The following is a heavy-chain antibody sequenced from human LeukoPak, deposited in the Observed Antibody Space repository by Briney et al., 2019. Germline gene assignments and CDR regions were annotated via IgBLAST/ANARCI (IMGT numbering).Heavy chain of an antibody. V-gene: IGHV3-23*01. CDR3: AKRGDSAGYSYDS. J-gene: IGHJ4*02. Sequence: TGGSLRLSCAASGLTFSSYAMSWVRQAPGKGLEWVSTIGSSGSPTYYADSVKGRFTISRDNSMNTLYLQINGLRVEDTAVYYCAKRGDSAGYSYDSWGQGTLVTVSS. CDR2: IGSSGSPT. D-gene: IGHD3-10*01. CDR1: GLTFSSYA.